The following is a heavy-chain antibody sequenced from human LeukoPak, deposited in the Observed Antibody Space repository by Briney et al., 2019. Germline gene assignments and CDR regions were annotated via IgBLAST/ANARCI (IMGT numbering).Heavy chain of an antibody. D-gene: IGHD7-27*01. CDR1: GFTFSNAW. CDR3: TTATRPTGGAFDI. J-gene: IGHJ3*02. CDR2: IKSRSDGGTT. Sequence: GGSLRHSCAASGFTFSNAWMSWVRQAPGKGLEWVGRIKSRSDGGTTDYAAPVKGRFTISRDDSKNTLYLQMNSLKTEDTAVYYCTTATRPTGGAFDIWGQGTLVTVSS. V-gene: IGHV3-15*01.